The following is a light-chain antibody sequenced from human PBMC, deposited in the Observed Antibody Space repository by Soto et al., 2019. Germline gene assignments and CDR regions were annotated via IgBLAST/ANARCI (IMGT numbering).Light chain of an antibody. CDR3: SSNAGSSNVV. CDR1: SSDY. V-gene: IGLV2-8*01. J-gene: IGLJ2*01. Sequence: QSALTQPPSASGSPGQSVTISCTGTSSDYVSWYQQHPGKAPNLMIYEVTKRPSGVPDRFSGSKSGNTASLTVSGLQAEDEADYYCSSNAGSSNVVFGGGTKLTVL. CDR2: EVT.